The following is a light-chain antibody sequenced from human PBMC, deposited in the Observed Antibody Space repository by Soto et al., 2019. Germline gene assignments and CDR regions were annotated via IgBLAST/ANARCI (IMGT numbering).Light chain of an antibody. CDR3: QQSYSTPFT. V-gene: IGKV1-39*01. CDR1: QSISSY. CDR2: AAS. J-gene: IGKJ3*01. Sequence: DIQMTQSPSSLSASVGDRVTITCRASQSISSYLNWYQQKPGKAPKLLIYAASSLQSGVPLRFSGSGSGTDFTLTISSLQPEDFATYYWQQSYSTPFTFGPGTKVDIK.